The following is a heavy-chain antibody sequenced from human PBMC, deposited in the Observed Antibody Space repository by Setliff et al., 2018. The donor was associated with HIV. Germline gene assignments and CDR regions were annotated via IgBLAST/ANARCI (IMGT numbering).Heavy chain of an antibody. J-gene: IGHJ4*02. CDR2: INPNSGGT. CDR3: ARGPTVGAADY. CDR1: GYTFTSYY. D-gene: IGHD1-26*01. V-gene: IGHV1-2*02. Sequence: ASVKVSCKASGYTFTSYYMHWVRQAPGQGLEWMGWINPNSGGTTYAQKFQGRVTMIRDTSISTAYMEVSRLISDDTAVYYCARGPTVGAADYWGQGTLVTAPQ.